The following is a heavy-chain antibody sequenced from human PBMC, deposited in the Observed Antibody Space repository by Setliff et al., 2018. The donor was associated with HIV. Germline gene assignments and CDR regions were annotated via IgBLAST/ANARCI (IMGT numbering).Heavy chain of an antibody. CDR3: ARDGNYYYYYMDV. CDR1: GFTFSSYS. V-gene: IGHV3-21*01. CDR2: ISSSSSYI. J-gene: IGHJ6*03. D-gene: IGHD1-26*01. Sequence: GASVKVSCAASGFTFSSYSMNWVRQAPGKGLEWVSSISSSSSYIYYADSVKGRFTISRDNAKNSLYLQMNSLRAEDTAVYYCARDGNYYYYYMDVWGKGTTVTVSS.